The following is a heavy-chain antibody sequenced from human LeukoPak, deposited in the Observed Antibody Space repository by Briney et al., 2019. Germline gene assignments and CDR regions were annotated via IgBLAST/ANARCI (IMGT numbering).Heavy chain of an antibody. V-gene: IGHV4-38-2*01. D-gene: IGHD5-12*01. CDR3: ARLDSSGYGILWY. J-gene: IGHJ4*02. CDR2: IYHSGST. Sequence: PSETLSLTCAVSGYSISSGYYWGWIRQPPGKGLEWIGSIYHSGSTYYNPSLKSRVTISLDTSKNQFSLKLSSVTASDTAVYYCARLDSSGYGILWYWGQGTLVTVSS. CDR1: GYSISSGYY.